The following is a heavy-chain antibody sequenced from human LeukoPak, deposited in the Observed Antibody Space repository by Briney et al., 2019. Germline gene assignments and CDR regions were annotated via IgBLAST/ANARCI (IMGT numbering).Heavy chain of an antibody. CDR2: ISTSGTI. CDR1: GASTSSYY. D-gene: IGHD1-26*01. V-gene: IGHV4-4*09. Sequence: SETLSLTCTVSGASTSSYYWNWNRQPPGQGLEWVGHISTSGTINHNPSLKSRGTISVNTSNNQFFLKLTSVTAAATAACYFARQVGATDGYFHHWGQGTLVIVSS. CDR3: ARQVGATDGYFHH. J-gene: IGHJ1*01.